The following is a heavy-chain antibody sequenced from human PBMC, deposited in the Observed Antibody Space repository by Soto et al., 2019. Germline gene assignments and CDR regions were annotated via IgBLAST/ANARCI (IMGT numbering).Heavy chain of an antibody. CDR2: LSWNSVAI. CDR1: GFTFDDYA. CDR3: AIVPYGSTGYYNFDF. J-gene: IGHJ4*02. Sequence: EVQLVESGGGLVQPGGSLRLSCAASGFTFDDYAVHWVRQAPGKGLEWVSGLSWNSVAIGYADSVKGRFTISRDNAKKSLYLPMNSLGVEDTALYYCAIVPYGSTGYYNFDFLGQGILGTVSS. V-gene: IGHV3-9*01. D-gene: IGHD3-22*01.